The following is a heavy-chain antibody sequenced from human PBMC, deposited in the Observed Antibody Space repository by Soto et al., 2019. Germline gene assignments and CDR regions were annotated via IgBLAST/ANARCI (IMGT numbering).Heavy chain of an antibody. CDR3: ARTTTVTTFYYYGMDV. J-gene: IGHJ6*02. V-gene: IGHV1-8*01. CDR2: MNPNSGNT. D-gene: IGHD4-4*01. CDR1: GYTFTSYD. Sequence: GASVKVSCKASGYTFTSYDINWVRQATGQGLEWMGWMNPNSGNTGYAQKFQGRVTMTRNNSISTAYMELSSLRSEDTAVYYCARTTTVTTFYYYGMDVWGQGTTVTVSS.